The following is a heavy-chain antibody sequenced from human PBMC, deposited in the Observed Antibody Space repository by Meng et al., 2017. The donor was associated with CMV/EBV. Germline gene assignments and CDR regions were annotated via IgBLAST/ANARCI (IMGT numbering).Heavy chain of an antibody. J-gene: IGHJ4*02. V-gene: IGHV4-39*01. CDR1: GGSISSSSYY. CDR3: ASYIVVVPAAIGD. D-gene: IGHD2-2*01. CDR2: IYYSGST. Sequence: GSLRLSCTVSGGSISSSSYYWGWIRQPPGKGLEWTGSIYYSGSTYYNPSLKSRVTISVDTSKNQFSLKLSSVTAADTAVYYCASYIVVVPAAIGDWGQGTLVTVSS.